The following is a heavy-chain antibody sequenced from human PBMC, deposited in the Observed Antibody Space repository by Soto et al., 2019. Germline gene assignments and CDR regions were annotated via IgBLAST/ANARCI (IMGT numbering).Heavy chain of an antibody. J-gene: IGHJ6*02. Sequence: PGGSLRLSCEASGFVFSTYSMNWVRQAPGKGLEWISYISSTSGTIYYADSVKGRITIFRDNAKNSLFLQMNGLRADDTAVYYCANQKRRFSMAVTLYGLGVWGQGTTVTVSS. CDR1: GFVFSTYS. CDR3: ANQKRRFSMAVTLYGLGV. CDR2: ISSTSGTI. V-gene: IGHV3-48*01. D-gene: IGHD3-16*01.